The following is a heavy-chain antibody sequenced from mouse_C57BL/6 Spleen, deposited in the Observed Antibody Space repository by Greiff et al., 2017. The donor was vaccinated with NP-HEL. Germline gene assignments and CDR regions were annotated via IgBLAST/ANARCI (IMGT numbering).Heavy chain of an antibody. D-gene: IGHD2-5*01. J-gene: IGHJ3*01. CDR1: GYSFTGYY. V-gene: IGHV1-42*01. CDR2: INPSTGGT. CDR3: ARPYYSNYTWFAY. Sequence: VQLQQPGAELVKPGASVKISCKASGYSFTGYYMNWVKQSPEKSLEWIGEINPSTGGTTYNQKFKAKATLTVDKSSSTAYMQLKSLTSEDSAVYYCARPYYSNYTWFAYWGQGTLVTVSA.